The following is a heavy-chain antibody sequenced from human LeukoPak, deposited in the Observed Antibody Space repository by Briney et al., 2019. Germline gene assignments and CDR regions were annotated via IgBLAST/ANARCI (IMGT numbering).Heavy chain of an antibody. CDR3: ARDLASSSWYPRYYYYYYMDV. J-gene: IGHJ6*03. CDR1: GGSISSYY. Sequence: SETLSLTCTVSGGSISSYYWSWIRQPPGKGLEWIGYIYYSGSTNYNPSLKSRVTISVDTSKNQFSLKLSSVTAADTAVYYCARDLASSSWYPRYYYYYYMDVWGKGTTVTISS. D-gene: IGHD6-13*01. CDR2: IYYSGST. V-gene: IGHV4-59*12.